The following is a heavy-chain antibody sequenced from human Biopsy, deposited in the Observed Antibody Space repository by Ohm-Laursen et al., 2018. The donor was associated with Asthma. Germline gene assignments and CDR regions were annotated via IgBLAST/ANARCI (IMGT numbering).Heavy chain of an antibody. CDR1: GGSINIGDYY. Sequence: SQTLSLTCTVSGGSINIGDYYWSWIRQHPVKGLEWIGYIYYSGSTYYNQSLKSRVSISLDTSKNQFSLSLTSVTAADTAVYYCARTTYGDDGFDPWGQGTLVTVSS. D-gene: IGHD4-17*01. V-gene: IGHV4-31*03. CDR3: ARTTYGDDGFDP. CDR2: IYYSGST. J-gene: IGHJ5*02.